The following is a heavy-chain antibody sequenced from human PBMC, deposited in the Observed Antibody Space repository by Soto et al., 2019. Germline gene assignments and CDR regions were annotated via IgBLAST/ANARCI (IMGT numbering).Heavy chain of an antibody. CDR1: GYTFTGYY. V-gene: IGHV1-2*02. D-gene: IGHD3-10*01. J-gene: IGHJ4*02. CDR2: INPNSGAT. CDR3: ARDLDGSGSYYTDY. Sequence: ASVKVSCKASGYTFTGYYMHWVRQAPGQGLEWMGWINPNSGATNYAQKFQGRVTMTTDTSTTTAYLEVRSLTSDDTAVYYCARDLDGSGSYYTDYWGQGTPVTVSS.